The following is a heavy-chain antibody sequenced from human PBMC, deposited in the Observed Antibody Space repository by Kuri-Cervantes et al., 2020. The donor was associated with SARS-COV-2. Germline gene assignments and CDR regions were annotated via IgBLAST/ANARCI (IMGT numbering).Heavy chain of an antibody. Sequence: GESLKISCAASGFTFSSYSMNWVRQAPGKGLEWVSSISSSSSYIYYADSVKGRFTISRDNAKNSLYLQMNSLRAEDTAVYYCARSYSGSYFNALDIWGQGTMVTVSS. D-gene: IGHD1-26*01. CDR2: ISSSSSYI. CDR1: GFTFSSYS. CDR3: ARSYSGSYFNALDI. J-gene: IGHJ3*02. V-gene: IGHV3-21*01.